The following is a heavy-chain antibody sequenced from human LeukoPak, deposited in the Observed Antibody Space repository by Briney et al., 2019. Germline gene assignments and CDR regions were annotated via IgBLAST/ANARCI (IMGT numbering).Heavy chain of an antibody. J-gene: IGHJ4*02. CDR3: ARGAIIGGDFDY. CDR1: GYSINSGYY. V-gene: IGHV4-59*08. Sequence: SETLSLICTVSGYSINSGYYWNWIRQPPGKGLEWIGYIYYSGSTNYNPSLKSRVTISVDTSKNQFSLKLSSVTAADTAVYYCARGAIIGGDFDYWGQGTLVTVSS. D-gene: IGHD2-21*01. CDR2: IYYSGST.